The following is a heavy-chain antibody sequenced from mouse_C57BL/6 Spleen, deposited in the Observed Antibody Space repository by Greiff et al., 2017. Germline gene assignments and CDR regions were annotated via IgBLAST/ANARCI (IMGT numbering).Heavy chain of an antibody. CDR1: GYSFTDYN. Sequence: EVKLQQSGPELVKPGASVKISCKASGYSFTDYNMNWVKQSNGKSLEWIGVINPNYGTTSYNQKFKGKATLTVDQSSSTAYMQLNSLTSEDSAVYYCARGGVTTRNWYFDVWGTGTTVTVSS. CDR2: INPNYGTT. CDR3: ARGGVTTRNWYFDV. D-gene: IGHD2-2*01. V-gene: IGHV1-39*01. J-gene: IGHJ1*03.